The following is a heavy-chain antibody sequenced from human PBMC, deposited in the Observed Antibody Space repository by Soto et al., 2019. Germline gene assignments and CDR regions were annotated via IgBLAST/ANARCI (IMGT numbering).Heavy chain of an antibody. D-gene: IGHD3-3*01. CDR1: GFTFSSYG. J-gene: IGHJ6*02. CDR2: ISYDGSNK. V-gene: IGHV3-30*18. Sequence: GGSLRLSCAASGFTFSSYGMHWVRQAPGKGLEWVAVISYDGSNKYYADSVKGRFTISRDNSKNTLYLQMNSLRAEDTAVYYCAKDRDDFWSGPMDVWGQGTTVTVSS. CDR3: AKDRDDFWSGPMDV.